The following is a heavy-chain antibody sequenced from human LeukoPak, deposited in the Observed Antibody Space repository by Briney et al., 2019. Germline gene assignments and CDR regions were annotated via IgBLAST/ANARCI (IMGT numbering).Heavy chain of an antibody. CDR2: IYPGDSDT. Sequence: GESLKISCKGSGYSFTSYWIGWARQMPGKGLEWMGIIYPGDSDTRYSPSFQGQVTISADKSISTAYLQWSSLKASDTAMYYCARGGIDCSGGSCYLVWFDPWGQGTLVTVSS. CDR1: GYSFTSYW. V-gene: IGHV5-51*01. J-gene: IGHJ5*02. CDR3: ARGGIDCSGGSCYLVWFDP. D-gene: IGHD2-15*01.